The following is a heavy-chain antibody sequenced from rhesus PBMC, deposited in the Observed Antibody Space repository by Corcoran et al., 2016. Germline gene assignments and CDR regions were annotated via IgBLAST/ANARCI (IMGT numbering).Heavy chain of an antibody. CDR1: GGSISSSY. D-gene: IGHD2-33*01. CDR3: TRQVAGPLGMDY. V-gene: IGHV4-169*01. J-gene: IGHJ4*01. CDR2: IFASESTT. Sequence: QLQLQESGPGLVKPSETLSVTCAVSGGSISSSYWSWIRQAPGEGLEWIGYIFASESTTNPHPSRESRVTLSVHTSKHQLSLKLNSVTAADTAVYYCTRQVAGPLGMDYWGQGVLVTVSS.